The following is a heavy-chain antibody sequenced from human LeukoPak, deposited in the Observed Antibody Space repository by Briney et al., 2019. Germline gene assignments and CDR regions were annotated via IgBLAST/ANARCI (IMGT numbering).Heavy chain of an antibody. CDR1: EFTFSSYA. CDR2: IGGTGVRT. J-gene: IGHJ3*02. Sequence: PGGSLRLSCASSEFTFSSYAMSWVRQPPGKGLEWVSTIGGTGVRTYYADSVKGRFTISRDNSKNTLYLQMNSLRAEDTAVYYCAKVPADPSEPLPPHAFDIWGQGTMVTVSS. D-gene: IGHD2-2*01. CDR3: AKVPADPSEPLPPHAFDI. V-gene: IGHV3-23*01.